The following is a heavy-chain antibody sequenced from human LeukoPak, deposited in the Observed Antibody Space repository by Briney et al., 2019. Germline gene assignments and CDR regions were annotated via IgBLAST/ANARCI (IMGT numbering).Heavy chain of an antibody. Sequence: SDTLSLTTTVSGGSIISYYWSWIRQPAGKGLELIGRIYTSGSTNYNPSLKSRVTMSVDTSKNQFSLKLSSVTAADTAVYYCARGRSNGWFYWGQGTLVTVSS. J-gene: IGHJ4*02. CDR2: IYTSGST. D-gene: IGHD2-8*01. CDR3: ARGRSNGWFY. V-gene: IGHV4-4*07. CDR1: GGSIISYY.